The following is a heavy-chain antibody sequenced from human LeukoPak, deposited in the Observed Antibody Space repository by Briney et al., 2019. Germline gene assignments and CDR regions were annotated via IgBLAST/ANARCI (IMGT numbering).Heavy chain of an antibody. CDR2: ISGGGGA. Sequence: PGGSLRLSCAASGFTFSTYAMSWVRQAPGKGLEWVSAISGGGGAYYADSVKGRFTISRDNSKNTLYLQMNSLRAEDTAVYYCAKDRAYYYDSSGYYYFQYWGQGTLVTVSS. CDR3: AKDRAYYYDSSGYYYFQY. D-gene: IGHD3-22*01. V-gene: IGHV3-23*01. J-gene: IGHJ4*02. CDR1: GFTFSTYA.